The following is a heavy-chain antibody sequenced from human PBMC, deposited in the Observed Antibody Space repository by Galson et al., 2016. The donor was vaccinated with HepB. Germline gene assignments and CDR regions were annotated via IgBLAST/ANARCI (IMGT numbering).Heavy chain of an antibody. V-gene: IGHV3-53*01. CDR3: AVEGAIAVAVPQFHDYYGMDV. D-gene: IGHD6-19*01. CDR1: GFTVSNNY. CDR2: IYSDGST. Sequence: SLRLSCAASGFTVSNNYMSWVRQAPGKGLEWLSVIYSDGSTHYADSVKGRLTISRNTSENTLYLQMTSLRAEDSAVYYCAVEGAIAVAVPQFHDYYGMDVWSQGTTVTVSS. J-gene: IGHJ6*02.